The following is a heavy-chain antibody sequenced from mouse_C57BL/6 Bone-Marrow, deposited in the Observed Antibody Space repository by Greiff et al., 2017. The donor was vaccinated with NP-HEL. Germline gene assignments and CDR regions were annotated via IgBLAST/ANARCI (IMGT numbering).Heavy chain of an antibody. J-gene: IGHJ1*01. CDR2: INPSSGYT. V-gene: IGHV1-7*01. CDR1: GYTFTSYW. CDR3: TRTWYFDV. Sequence: VQLQQPGAELVKPGASVKLSCKASGYTFTSYWMHWVKQRPGQGLEWIGYINPSSGYTTYNQKFKDTATLTADKSSSTAYMQLSSLASEDSAVYYSTRTWYFDVWGSGTAVTVSA.